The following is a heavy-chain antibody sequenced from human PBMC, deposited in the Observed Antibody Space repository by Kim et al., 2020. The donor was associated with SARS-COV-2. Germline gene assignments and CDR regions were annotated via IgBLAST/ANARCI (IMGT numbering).Heavy chain of an antibody. D-gene: IGHD6-19*01. CDR3: ARTIYPGIAVAGTVGFDY. J-gene: IGHJ4*02. V-gene: IGHV1-69*02. Sequence: QGRVTITADKATSTAYLEVSSLRSEDTAVYYCARTIYPGIAVAGTVGFDYWGQGTLVTVSS.